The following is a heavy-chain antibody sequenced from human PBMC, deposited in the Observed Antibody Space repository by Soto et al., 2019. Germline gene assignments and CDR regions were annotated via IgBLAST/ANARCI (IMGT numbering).Heavy chain of an antibody. Sequence: QVQLQESGPGLVKPSQTLSLTCTVSGGSISSGNYYWSWVRQHPGKGLEWIGYIYYSGSPFYNPSLKSRVTLSVDTSKNQFSLKLSSVTAADTAVYYCARDRGDGYNPYYYYGMDVWGQGTTVTVSS. CDR2: IYYSGSP. CDR3: ARDRGDGYNPYYYYGMDV. CDR1: GGSISSGNYY. J-gene: IGHJ6*02. V-gene: IGHV4-31*03. D-gene: IGHD3-10*01.